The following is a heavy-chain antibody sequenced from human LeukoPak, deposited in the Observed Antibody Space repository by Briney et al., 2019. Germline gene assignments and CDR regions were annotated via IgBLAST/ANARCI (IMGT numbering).Heavy chain of an antibody. Sequence: SETLSLTCTVSGGSNSYHYWTWIRQPAGKGLEWIGRISSSGTTNYTPSLRSRVTLSLDMSENQFSLKLSSVTAADTAVYFCAREGCSGGVCYFDYWGRGTLVTVSS. V-gene: IGHV4-4*07. CDR1: GGSNSYHY. CDR3: AREGCSGGVCYFDY. CDR2: ISSSGTT. D-gene: IGHD2-15*01. J-gene: IGHJ4*02.